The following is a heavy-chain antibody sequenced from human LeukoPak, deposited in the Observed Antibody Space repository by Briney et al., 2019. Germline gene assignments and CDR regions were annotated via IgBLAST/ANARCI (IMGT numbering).Heavy chain of an antibody. CDR1: GFTFSSYA. V-gene: IGHV3-30-3*01. CDR3: ARNYVPRGFDI. D-gene: IGHD3-10*02. J-gene: IGHJ3*02. Sequence: GGSLRLSCAASGFTFSSYAMHWVRQAPGKGLEWVAVISYDGSNKYYADSVKGRFTISRDNSKNTLYLQMNSLRAEDTAVYYCARNYVPRGFDIWGQGTMVTVSS. CDR2: ISYDGSNK.